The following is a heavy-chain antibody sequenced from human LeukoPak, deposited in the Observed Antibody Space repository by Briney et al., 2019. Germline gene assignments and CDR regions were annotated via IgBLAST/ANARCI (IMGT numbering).Heavy chain of an antibody. CDR2: INSDGSNT. D-gene: IGHD4-17*01. J-gene: IGHJ4*02. Sequence: GGSLRLSCAASGFTLSSYWMHWVRQAPGKGLVWVSCINSDGSNTRYADSVKGRFTISRDNAKNTVHLQMNSLRAEDTAVYYCVRDGDHYDFDHWGQGTLVTV. CDR3: VRDGDHYDFDH. V-gene: IGHV3-74*01. CDR1: GFTLSSYW.